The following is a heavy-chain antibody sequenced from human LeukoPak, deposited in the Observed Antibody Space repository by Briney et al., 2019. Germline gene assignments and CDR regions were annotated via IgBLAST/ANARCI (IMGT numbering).Heavy chain of an antibody. D-gene: IGHD6-19*01. V-gene: IGHV4-34*01. CDR3: ARPYSSGWYGIDY. CDR2: INHSGST. CDR1: GGSFSGYY. Sequence: SETLSLTCAVYGGSFSGYYWSWIRQPPGKGLEWIGEINHSGSTYYNPSLRSRVTISVDTSKNQFSLKLSSVTAADTAVYYCARPYSSGWYGIDYWGQGTLVTVSS. J-gene: IGHJ4*02.